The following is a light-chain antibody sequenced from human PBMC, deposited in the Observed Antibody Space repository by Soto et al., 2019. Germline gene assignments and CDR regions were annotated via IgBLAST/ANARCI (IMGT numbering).Light chain of an antibody. CDR2: AAS. J-gene: IGKJ5*01. V-gene: IGKV1-9*01. Sequence: IQLTQSPSSLSASVGDRVTITCRASQGISSYLAWYQQKPGRAPKLLIYAASTLQSGVPSRFSGSGSGTDLTVTISTLQPEDFATDYCQQLNSYPLITFGHGTRLDIK. CDR3: QQLNSYPLIT. CDR1: QGISSY.